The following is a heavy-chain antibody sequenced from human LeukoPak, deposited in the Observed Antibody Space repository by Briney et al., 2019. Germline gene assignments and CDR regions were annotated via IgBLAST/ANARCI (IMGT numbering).Heavy chain of an antibody. CDR3: ARSLFYSTSSG. CDR1: GFTFSSYE. V-gene: IGHV3-48*03. Sequence: VQPGGSLRLSCAASGFTFSSYEMNWVRQAPGKGLEWVSYISSSGSGRTTYYADSVKGRFTVSRDNAKNSLYLQMNSLRAEDTAVYYCARSLFYSTSSGWGQRTLVTVSS. D-gene: IGHD6-6*01. CDR2: ISSSGSGRTT. J-gene: IGHJ4*02.